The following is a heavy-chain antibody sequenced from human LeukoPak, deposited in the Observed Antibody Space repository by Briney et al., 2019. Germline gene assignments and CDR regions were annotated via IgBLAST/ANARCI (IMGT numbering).Heavy chain of an antibody. Sequence: GGSLRLSCAASGLTFRSYSMSWVRQAPGKGLEWVSAISGCGGSTYYAGFVEGRFTLCRDNSKNTLYLQMNSLRAEDTAVYYCANDQGYSSSSVAFDIWGQGTMVTVSS. CDR1: GLTFRSYS. V-gene: IGHV3-23*01. CDR2: ISGCGGST. D-gene: IGHD6-6*01. CDR3: ANDQGYSSSSVAFDI. J-gene: IGHJ3*02.